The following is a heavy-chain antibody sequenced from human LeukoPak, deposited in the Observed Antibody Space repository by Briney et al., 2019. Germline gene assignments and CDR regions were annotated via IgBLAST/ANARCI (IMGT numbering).Heavy chain of an antibody. CDR3: ARDRPNYYGSDGHYYRRDGGY. J-gene: IGHJ4*02. D-gene: IGHD3-22*01. Sequence: GESLKISCAASGFAFSVYAMSWVRQAPGKGLQWVSSITSRGESTWYVDSVKGRFTITRDNSENTLYLQMHSLRAEDTAVYYCARDRPNYYGSDGHYYRRDGGYWGRGTLVSVSS. CDR1: GFAFSVYA. CDR2: ITSRGEST. V-gene: IGHV3-23*01.